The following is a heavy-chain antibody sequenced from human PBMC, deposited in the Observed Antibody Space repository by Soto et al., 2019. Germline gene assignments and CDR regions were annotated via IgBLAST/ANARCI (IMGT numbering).Heavy chain of an antibody. Sequence: GGSLRLSCAASGFTSSSYVMHCVRQAPGKGLEWVAVISYDGSNKYYADSVKGRFTISRDNSKNTLYLQMNSLRAEDTAVYYFAKDLLLEWFLYVFDYWGQGTLVTVS. CDR1: GFTSSSYV. CDR3: AKDLLLEWFLYVFDY. J-gene: IGHJ4*02. V-gene: IGHV3-30*18. D-gene: IGHD3-3*01. CDR2: ISYDGSNK.